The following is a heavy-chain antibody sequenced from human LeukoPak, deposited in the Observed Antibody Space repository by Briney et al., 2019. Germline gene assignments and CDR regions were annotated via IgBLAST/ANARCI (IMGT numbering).Heavy chain of an antibody. CDR1: GGSISSYY. CDR3: ASQGCSDPSCSVAWFDP. Sequence: SETLSLTCTVSGGSISSYYWSWIRQPAGKGLEWIGRIYASGSTNYNPSLKSRLTMSIDTSKNLFSLRLSSVTAADTAVYYCASQGCSDPSCSVAWFDPRGQGTLVIVSS. D-gene: IGHD2-15*01. J-gene: IGHJ5*02. CDR2: IYASGST. V-gene: IGHV4-4*07.